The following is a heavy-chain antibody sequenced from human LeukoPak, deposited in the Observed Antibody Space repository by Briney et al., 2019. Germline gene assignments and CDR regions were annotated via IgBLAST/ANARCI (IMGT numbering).Heavy chain of an antibody. Sequence: PAGGSLSFSCAASGFTFSSFWRHWVRQAPGKGLVGGSCINGDGNSTTSENFVKSRFTISRDNAKNTLILQMNSLRAEDMAVYYGTGDRLAVMDYWGQGTLITVTS. V-gene: IGHV3-74*01. CDR1: GFTFSSFW. J-gene: IGHJ4*02. D-gene: IGHD3-9*01. CDR2: INGDGNST. CDR3: TGDRLAVMDY.